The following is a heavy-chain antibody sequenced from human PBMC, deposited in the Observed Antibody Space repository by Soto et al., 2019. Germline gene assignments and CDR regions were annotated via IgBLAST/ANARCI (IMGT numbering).Heavy chain of an antibody. CDR2: IYPGDSDT. D-gene: IGHD6-13*01. V-gene: IGHV5-51*01. CDR3: ARLTGSSWYGYYYGMDV. J-gene: IGHJ6*02. CDR1: GYSFTSYW. Sequence: GESLKISCKGSGYSFTSYWIGWVRQMPGKGLEWMGIIYPGDSDTRYSPSFQGQVTISADKSISTAYLQWNSLKASDTAMYYCARLTGSSWYGYYYGMDVWSQGTTVTVSS.